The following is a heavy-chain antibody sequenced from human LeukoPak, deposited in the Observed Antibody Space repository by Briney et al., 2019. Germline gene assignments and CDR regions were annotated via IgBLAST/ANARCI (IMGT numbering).Heavy chain of an antibody. Sequence: PGGSLRLSCAASGFTFSTYAMAWVRQAPGKGLEWVSAISGTDGTTHYSDSVKGRFTISRDNAKNSLYLQMNSLRAEDTAVYYCARGESLGCWGQGTLVTVSS. CDR3: ARGESLGC. CDR2: ISGTDGTT. J-gene: IGHJ4*02. V-gene: IGHV3-23*01. D-gene: IGHD3-10*01. CDR1: GFTFSTYA.